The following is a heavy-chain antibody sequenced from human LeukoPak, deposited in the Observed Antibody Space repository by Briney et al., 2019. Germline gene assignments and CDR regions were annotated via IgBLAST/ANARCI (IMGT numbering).Heavy chain of an antibody. CDR1: GYTFTGYY. CDR3: ARETAHYYDSSGYENWFDP. D-gene: IGHD3-22*01. Sequence: ASVKVSCKASGYTFTGYYMHWVRQAPGQGLEWMGWINPNSGGTNYALKFQGRVTMTRDTSISTAYMELSRLRSDDTAVYYCARETAHYYDSSGYENWFDPWGQGTLVTVTS. CDR2: INPNSGGT. V-gene: IGHV1-2*02. J-gene: IGHJ5*02.